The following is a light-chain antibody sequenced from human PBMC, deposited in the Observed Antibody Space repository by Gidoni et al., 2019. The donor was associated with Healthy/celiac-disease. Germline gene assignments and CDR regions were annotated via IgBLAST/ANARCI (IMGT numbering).Light chain of an antibody. J-gene: IGKJ4*01. CDR2: DAS. V-gene: IGKV1-33*01. CDR1: QDISNY. Sequence: DIQMTQPPSSLTASVGVRVTITCQASQDISNYLNWYQQKPGKAPKLLIYDASNLETGGPSRFSGSGSGTDFTFTISSLQPEDIATYYCQQYDNLPLTFGGGTKVEIK. CDR3: QQYDNLPLT.